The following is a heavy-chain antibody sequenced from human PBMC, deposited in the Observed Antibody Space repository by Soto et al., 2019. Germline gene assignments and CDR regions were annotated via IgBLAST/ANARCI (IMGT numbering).Heavy chain of an antibody. CDR3: ARDYYDSSGYYDH. CDR1: GYSFTSYW. V-gene: IGHV5-10-1*04. Sequence: PGESLKISCKGSGYSFTSYWIIWVRQMPGKGLEWMGRIDPSDSYTNYSPSFQGQVTISADKSISTAYLQWSSLKASDTAMYYCARDYYDSSGYYDHWGQGTLVTVSS. D-gene: IGHD3-22*01. J-gene: IGHJ4*02. CDR2: IDPSDSYT.